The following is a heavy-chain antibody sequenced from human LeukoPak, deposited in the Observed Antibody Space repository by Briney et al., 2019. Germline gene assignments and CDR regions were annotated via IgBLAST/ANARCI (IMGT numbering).Heavy chain of an antibody. V-gene: IGHV3-7*01. J-gene: IGHJ4*02. CDR3: ARADRLGAALLASFDY. D-gene: IGHD3-16*01. CDR1: GFRFNTYW. CDR2: IKQDGNEK. Sequence: GGSLRLSCAASGFRFNTYWMSWVRQAPGKGLEWVANIKQDGNEKYYADSVKGRFTISRDNGKNSLYLQMNSLRAEDTAVYYCARADRLGAALLASFDYWGQGTLVTVSS.